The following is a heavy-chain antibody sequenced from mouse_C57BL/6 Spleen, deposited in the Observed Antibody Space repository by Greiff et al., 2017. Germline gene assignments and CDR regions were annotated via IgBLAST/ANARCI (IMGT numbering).Heavy chain of an antibody. V-gene: IGHV1-81*01. Sequence: QVQLKQSGAELARPGASVKLSCKASGYTFTSYGISWVKQRTGQGLEWIGEIYPRSGNTYYNEKFKGKATLTADKSSSTAYMELRSLTSEDSAVYFCAGYDGYSYAMDYWGQGTSVTVSS. CDR2: IYPRSGNT. D-gene: IGHD2-3*01. CDR1: GYTFTSYG. CDR3: AGYDGYSYAMDY. J-gene: IGHJ4*01.